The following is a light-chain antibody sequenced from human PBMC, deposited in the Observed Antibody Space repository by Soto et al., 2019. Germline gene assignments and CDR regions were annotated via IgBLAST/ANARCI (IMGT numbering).Light chain of an antibody. CDR1: QSISSW. Sequence: DIQMTQSPSSLSASVGDRVTITCRASQSISSWLAWYQQKPGKAPKLLIFDAFSLESGVPSRFSGSRSGTEFTLTISSLQPDDHATYYCQQYNSYSPLTFGGGTKVDIK. V-gene: IGKV1-5*01. CDR2: DAF. CDR3: QQYNSYSPLT. J-gene: IGKJ4*01.